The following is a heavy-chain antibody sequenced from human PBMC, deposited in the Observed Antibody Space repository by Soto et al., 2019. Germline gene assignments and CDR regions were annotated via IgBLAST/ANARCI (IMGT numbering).Heavy chain of an antibody. CDR3: ARESVGDYPLLDY. J-gene: IGHJ4*01. D-gene: IGHD4-17*01. CDR1: GYTFTSYY. CDR2: INPSGGST. Sequence: ASVKVSCKASGYTFTSYYMHWVRQAPGQGLEWMGIINPSGGSTSYAQKFQGRVTMTRDTSTSTAYMELSSLRSDDTAVYYCARESVGDYPLLDYWGQGTLVTVSS. V-gene: IGHV1-46*01.